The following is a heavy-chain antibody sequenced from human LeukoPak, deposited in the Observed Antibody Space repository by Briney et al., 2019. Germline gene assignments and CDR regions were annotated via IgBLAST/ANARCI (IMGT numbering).Heavy chain of an antibody. V-gene: IGHV3-30*03. CDR3: VRPFDY. Sequence: GGSLRLSCAASGFTFSSYGMHWVRQAPGKGLEWVAVISYDGSNKYYADSVKGRFTISRDNSKNTLYLQMNSLRAEDTAVYYCVRPFDYWGQGTLVTVSS. CDR2: ISYDGSNK. J-gene: IGHJ4*02. CDR1: GFTFSSYG.